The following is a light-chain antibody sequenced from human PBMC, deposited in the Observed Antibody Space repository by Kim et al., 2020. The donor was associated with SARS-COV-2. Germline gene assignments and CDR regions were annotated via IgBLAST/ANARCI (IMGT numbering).Light chain of an antibody. V-gene: IGKV2-28*01. CDR2: LGS. CDR1: QSLLHSNGYNY. Sequence: DIVMTQSPLSLPVTPGEPASISCRSSQSLLHSNGYNYLDWYLQKPGQSPQLLIYLGSNRASGVPDRFSVSGSGTDFTLKISRVEAEDVGVYYCMQALQTRTFGGGTKVDIK. CDR3: MQALQTRT. J-gene: IGKJ4*01.